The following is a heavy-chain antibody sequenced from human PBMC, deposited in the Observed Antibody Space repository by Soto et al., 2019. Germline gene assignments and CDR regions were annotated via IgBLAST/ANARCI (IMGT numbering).Heavy chain of an antibody. CDR1: GGSFSGYY. D-gene: IGHD3-10*01. CDR2: INHSGST. J-gene: IGHJ4*02. Sequence: PSETLSLTCAVYGGSFSGYYWTWIRQPPGTGLEWIGEINHSGSTNYNPSLKSRDTISVDTSKNQFSLKLTSVTAADTAVYYCARDKITCLFDYWGQGTRVTVS. V-gene: IGHV4-34*01. CDR3: ARDKITCLFDY.